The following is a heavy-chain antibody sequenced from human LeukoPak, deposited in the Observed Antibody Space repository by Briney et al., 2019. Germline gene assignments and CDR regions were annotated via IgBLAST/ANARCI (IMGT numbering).Heavy chain of an antibody. Sequence: GGSLRLSCAASGFTFSSYWMSWVRQAPGKGLEGVANIKQDGSEKYYVDSVKGRFTISRDNAKNSLYLQMNSLRAEDTAVYYCARDIRRTDYYYYGMDVWGQGTTVTVSS. D-gene: IGHD1-1*01. J-gene: IGHJ6*02. CDR3: ARDIRRTDYYYYGMDV. CDR2: IKQDGSEK. CDR1: GFTFSSYW. V-gene: IGHV3-7*01.